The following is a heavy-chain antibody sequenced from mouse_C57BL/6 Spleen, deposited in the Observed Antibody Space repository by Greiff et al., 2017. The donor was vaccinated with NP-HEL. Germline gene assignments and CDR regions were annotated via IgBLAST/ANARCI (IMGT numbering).Heavy chain of an antibody. V-gene: IGHV1-69*01. CDR3: ASGTYYGSSYYFDY. CDR2: IDPSDSYT. CDR1: GYTFTSYW. D-gene: IGHD1-1*01. Sequence: VQLQQPGAELVMPGASVKLSCKASGYTFTSYWMHWVKQRPGQGLEWIGEIDPSDSYTNYNQKFKGKSTLTVDKSSSTAYMQLSSLTSEDSAVYYGASGTYYGSSYYFDYWGQGTTLTVSS. J-gene: IGHJ2*01.